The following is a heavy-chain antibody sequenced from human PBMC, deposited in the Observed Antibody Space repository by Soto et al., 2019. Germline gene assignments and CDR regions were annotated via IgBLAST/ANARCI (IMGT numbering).Heavy chain of an antibody. J-gene: IGHJ4*02. CDR3: TRGQWSDRFLN. CDR1: GEALNSYY. D-gene: IGHD2-15*01. Sequence: QVQLQQWGAGLLKPSETLSLTCAVYGEALNSYYWSWIRKPPGKGLEWIGEINDSGRINYNPSLRSRVTISAVASSMQFSLRLNSVTAADTAVYYCTRGQWSDRFLNWGQGTLLTVSS. CDR2: INDSGRI. V-gene: IGHV4-34*01.